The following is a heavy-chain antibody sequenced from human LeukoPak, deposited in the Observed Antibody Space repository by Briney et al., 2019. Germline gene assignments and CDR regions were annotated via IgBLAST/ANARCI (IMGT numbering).Heavy chain of an antibody. CDR3: ARDSWHDYSNSINWFDP. Sequence: NPSETLSLTCTVSGGSISSGSYYWSWIRQPAGKGLEWIGRIYTSGSTNYNPSLKSRVTISVDTSKNQFSLKLSSVTAADTAVYYCARDSWHDYSNSINWFDPWGQGTLVTVSS. CDR2: IYTSGST. J-gene: IGHJ5*02. V-gene: IGHV4-61*02. CDR1: GGSISSGSYY. D-gene: IGHD4-11*01.